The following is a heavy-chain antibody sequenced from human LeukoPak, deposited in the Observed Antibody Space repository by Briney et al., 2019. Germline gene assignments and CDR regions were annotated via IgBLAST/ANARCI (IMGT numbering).Heavy chain of an antibody. CDR1: GYTFSSYD. V-gene: IGHV1-8*03. CDR2: MNPNNGNT. Sequence: GASVKVSCKASGYTFSSYDINWVRQATGQGLEWMGWMNPNNGNTAYAQKFQGRVTIARNTSISTAYMELSSLRSGDTAVYYCATSITIFGVVHMDVWGKGTTVTVSS. J-gene: IGHJ6*03. D-gene: IGHD3-3*01. CDR3: ATSITIFGVVHMDV.